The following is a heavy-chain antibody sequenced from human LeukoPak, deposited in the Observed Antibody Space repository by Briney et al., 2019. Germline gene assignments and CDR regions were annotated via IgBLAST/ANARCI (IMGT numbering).Heavy chain of an antibody. CDR3: AREXGSGSXXAFDI. J-gene: IGHJ3*02. Sequence: GGSLRLSCAASGFTFSSYSMNWVRQAPGKGLEWVSSISSSSSYIYYADSVKGRFTISRDNAKNSLYLQMNSLRAEDTAVYYCAREXGSGSXXAFDIWGQGTMVTVSS. CDR2: ISSSSSYI. D-gene: IGHD3-3*01. V-gene: IGHV3-21*01. CDR1: GFTFSSYS.